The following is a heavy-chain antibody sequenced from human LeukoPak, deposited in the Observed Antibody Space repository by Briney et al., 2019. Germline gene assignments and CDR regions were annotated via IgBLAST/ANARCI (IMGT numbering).Heavy chain of an antibody. D-gene: IGHD2-2*01. CDR3: TRTYCSSASCYRPFDY. J-gene: IGHJ4*02. Sequence: GESLKISCKGSGYSFTSYWIGWVRQMPGKGLEWMGIIYAGDSDTRYSPSFQGQVTISVDKSISTAYLQWSSLKASDTAMYYCTRTYCSSASCYRPFDYWGQGTLVTVSS. CDR1: GYSFTSYW. V-gene: IGHV5-51*01. CDR2: IYAGDSDT.